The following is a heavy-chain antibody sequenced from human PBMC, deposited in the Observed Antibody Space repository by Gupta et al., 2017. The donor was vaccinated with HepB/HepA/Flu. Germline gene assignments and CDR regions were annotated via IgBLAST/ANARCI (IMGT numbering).Heavy chain of an antibody. CDR2: IWYDGSNK. Sequence: QVQLVESGGGVVQPGRSLRLSCEASGFTCSSYGMNWVRQAPGKGLELVAAIWYDGSNKYYADSVKGRFTISRDNSKNTRFLLMNSLRAEDTALYFGARDRVRRDYWCQGTRVTGTS. CDR1: GFTCSSYG. V-gene: IGHV3-33*01. CDR3: ARDRVRRDY. J-gene: IGHJ4*02.